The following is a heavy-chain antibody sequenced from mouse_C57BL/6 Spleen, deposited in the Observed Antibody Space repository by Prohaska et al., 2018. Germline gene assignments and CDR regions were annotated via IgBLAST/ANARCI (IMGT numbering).Heavy chain of an antibody. J-gene: IGHJ4*01. CDR2: INPNNGGT. CDR1: GYTFTDYY. CDR3: ARDYSNYSYYYAMDY. Sequence: EVQLQQSGPELVKPGASVKISCKASGYTFTDYYMNWVKQSHGKSLEWIGDINPNNGGTSYNQKFKGKATLTVDKSSSTAYMELRSLTSEDSAVYYCARDYSNYSYYYAMDYWGQGTSVTVSS. V-gene: IGHV1-26*01. D-gene: IGHD2-5*01.